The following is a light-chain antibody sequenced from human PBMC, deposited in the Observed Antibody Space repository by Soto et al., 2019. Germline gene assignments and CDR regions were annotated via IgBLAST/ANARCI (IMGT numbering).Light chain of an antibody. CDR3: QQYNSYPRT. CDR2: DAS. Sequence: DIQMTQSPSTLSASVGDRVTITCRASQSISGWLAWYQQKPGKAPNLLIYDASSLESGVPSRFSGSGSGTEFTLTISSLQPDDFATYHCQQYNSYPRTFVQGTKLEIK. V-gene: IGKV1-5*01. J-gene: IGKJ2*01. CDR1: QSISGW.